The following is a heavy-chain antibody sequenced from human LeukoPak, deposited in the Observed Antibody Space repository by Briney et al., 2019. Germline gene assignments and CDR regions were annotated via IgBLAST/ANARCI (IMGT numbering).Heavy chain of an antibody. CDR2: ICTSASGT. Sequence: AGSLRLSCAASGVTFSSYAMSWVRQAPGKGLEWVASICTSASGTYYPAFVNRRTTISRDNSKNTLDLQMNTLRGEDTAVYCCAKSGSGSCHSSLVFWGQGTLVTVSS. D-gene: IGHD2-15*01. CDR3: AKSGSGSCHSSLVF. V-gene: IGHV3-23*01. CDR1: GVTFSSYA. J-gene: IGHJ4*02.